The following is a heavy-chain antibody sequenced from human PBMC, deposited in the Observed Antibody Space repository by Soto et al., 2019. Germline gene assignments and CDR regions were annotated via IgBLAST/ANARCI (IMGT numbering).Heavy chain of an antibody. Sequence: QLQLQESGPGLVKPSGTLSLTCTVSVGSISSSSYYWGWIRQPPGKGLEWIGSIYYSGSTYYNPSLKSRLTISVVTSTHQSSLKLSSVTAADTAVYYCASRVFGDYVNAFDIRGQGTMVTVSS. D-gene: IGHD4-17*01. CDR2: IYYSGST. J-gene: IGHJ3*02. CDR3: ASRVFGDYVNAFDI. V-gene: IGHV4-39*01. CDR1: VGSISSSSYY.